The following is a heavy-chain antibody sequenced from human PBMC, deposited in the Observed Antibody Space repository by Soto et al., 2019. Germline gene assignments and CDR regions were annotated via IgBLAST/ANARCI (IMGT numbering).Heavy chain of an antibody. CDR3: AKDNDFWSGYFNY. Sequence: GGSLRLSCAASGFTFSSYGMHWVRQAPGKGLEWVAVISYDGSNKYYADSVKGRFTISRDNSKNTLYLQMNSLRAEDTAVYYCAKDNDFWSGYFNYWGQGTLVTVSS. V-gene: IGHV3-30*18. CDR2: ISYDGSNK. CDR1: GFTFSSYG. J-gene: IGHJ4*02. D-gene: IGHD3-3*01.